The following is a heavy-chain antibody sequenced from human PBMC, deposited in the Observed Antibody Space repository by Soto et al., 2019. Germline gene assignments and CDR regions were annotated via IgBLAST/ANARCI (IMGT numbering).Heavy chain of an antibody. D-gene: IGHD2-2*01. V-gene: IGHV5-10-1*01. CDR3: ARHCTSTSCYAGLDGY. CDR2: IDPSDSYT. Sequence: LGESLKISCKGSGYSFTSYWISWVRQMPGKGLEWLGRIDPSDSYTSYSPSFQGHVTISADKSISTAYLQWSSLKASDTAMYYCARHCTSTSCYAGLDGYWGQGTLVTVSS. CDR1: GYSFTSYW. J-gene: IGHJ4*02.